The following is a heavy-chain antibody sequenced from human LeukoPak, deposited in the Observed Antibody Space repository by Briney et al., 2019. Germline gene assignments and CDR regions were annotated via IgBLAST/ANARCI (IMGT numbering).Heavy chain of an antibody. D-gene: IGHD3-16*01. CDR2: ILNDGSQE. V-gene: IGHV3-33*01. J-gene: IGHJ3*02. CDR1: GFTFSSYV. Sequence: GGSLRLSCAASGFTFSSYVMHWVRQAPGKGLEWVAVILNDGSQEKYADSVKGRFTISRGNSKNTLFLQMNSLRAEDTAVYYCARDDALGDNALDIWGQGTMVTVSS. CDR3: ARDDALGDNALDI.